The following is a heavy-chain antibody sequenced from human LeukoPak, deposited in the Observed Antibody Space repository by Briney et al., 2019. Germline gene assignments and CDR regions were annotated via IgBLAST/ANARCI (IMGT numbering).Heavy chain of an antibody. D-gene: IGHD6-6*01. J-gene: IGHJ6*02. V-gene: IGHV3-30-3*01. CDR2: ISYDGSNK. CDR1: GFTFSSYA. CDR3: ARDRMYSTSMNYYSAVMDV. Sequence: GGSLRLSCAASGFTFSSYAMHWVRQAPGKGLEWVAVISYDGSNKYYADSVKGRFTISRDNSKSTLYLQMNSLRAEDPAVFYCARDRMYSTSMNYYSAVMDVWGQGTTVTVSS.